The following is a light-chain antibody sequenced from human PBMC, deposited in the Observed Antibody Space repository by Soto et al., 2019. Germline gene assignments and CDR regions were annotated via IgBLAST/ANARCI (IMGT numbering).Light chain of an antibody. V-gene: IGLV2-8*01. CDR3: SSYAGSNNLV. CDR2: EVS. CDR1: SSDVGGHSY. J-gene: IGLJ2*01. Sequence: QSALTQPPSASGSPGQSVTISCTGSSSDVGGHSYVSWYQQHPRKAPKLMIYEVSKRPSGVPDRFSGSKSGNTASLTVSGLQAEDEADYYCSSYAGSNNLVFGGGTQLTVL.